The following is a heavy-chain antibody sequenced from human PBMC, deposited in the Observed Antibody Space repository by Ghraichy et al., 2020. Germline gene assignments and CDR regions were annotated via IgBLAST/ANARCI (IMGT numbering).Heavy chain of an antibody. J-gene: IGHJ3*02. D-gene: IGHD1-26*01. CDR3: AKDSSGATTGDFHAFDI. CDR2: ISGSGGST. CDR1: GFTFSSYA. Sequence: GGSLRLSCAASGFTFSSYAMSWVRQAPGRGLEWVSAISGSGGSTYYADSVKGRFTISRDNSKNTLYLQMNSLRAEDTAVYYCAKDSSGATTGDFHAFDIWGQGTMVTVSS. V-gene: IGHV3-23*01.